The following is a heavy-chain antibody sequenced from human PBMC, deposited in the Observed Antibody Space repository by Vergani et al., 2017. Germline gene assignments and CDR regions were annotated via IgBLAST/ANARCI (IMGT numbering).Heavy chain of an antibody. CDR2: FSWNSGSI. CDR3: AKATQYCSGGSCYSVGAFDI. J-gene: IGHJ3*02. CDR1: GFTFDDYA. D-gene: IGHD2-15*01. Sequence: EVQLVESGGGLVKPGRSLRLSCAASGFTFDDYAMHWVRQAPGKGLEWVSGFSWNSGSIAYADSVKGRLPLSRDNGKNSLYQQMKSLRAEDTALYYCAKATQYCSGGSCYSVGAFDIWGQGTMVTVSS. V-gene: IGHV3-9*01.